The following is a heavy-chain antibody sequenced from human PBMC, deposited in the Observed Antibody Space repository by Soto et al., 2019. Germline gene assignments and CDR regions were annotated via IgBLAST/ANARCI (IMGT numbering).Heavy chain of an antibody. CDR1: GFTFRSYA. CDR3: AREAEAFDY. J-gene: IGHJ4*02. V-gene: IGHV3-30-3*01. Sequence: PGGSLRLSCAASGFTFRSYATHLVRQAPGKGLEWVAVISYDGGNKYYADSVKGRFTISRDNSKNTLYLQMNSLRGEDTAVYYCAREAEAFDYWGQGTLVTVSS. CDR2: ISYDGGNK.